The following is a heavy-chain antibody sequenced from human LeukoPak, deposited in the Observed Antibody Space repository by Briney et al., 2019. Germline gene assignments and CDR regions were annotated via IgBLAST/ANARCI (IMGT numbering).Heavy chain of an antibody. Sequence: SQTLSLTCAISGDSVSGNSGAWNWIRQSPSRGPEWLGRTYYRSRWRNDYPVSVKSRISINPDTSKNQFSLQLKSVTPEDTAVYYCVRAFRGYSGYDAFDIWGQGIMVTVSS. CDR3: VRAFRGYSGYDAFDI. D-gene: IGHD5-12*01. CDR1: GDSVSGNSGA. J-gene: IGHJ3*02. V-gene: IGHV6-1*01. CDR2: TYYRSRWRN.